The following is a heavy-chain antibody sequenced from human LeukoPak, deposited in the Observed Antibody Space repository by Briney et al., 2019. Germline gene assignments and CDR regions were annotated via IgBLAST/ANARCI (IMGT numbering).Heavy chain of an antibody. CDR1: GFIFSNYA. CDR2: FSDSGGRT. V-gene: IGHV3-23*01. J-gene: IGHJ4*02. CDR3: VRDGSYYDSSGYYYLY. D-gene: IGHD3-22*01. Sequence: GSLRLSCAASGFIFSNYAMSWVRPAPGKGLEWVSAFSDSGGRTYYADSVKGRLTISRDNSKNTLYLQMNSLRSEDTAVYYCVRDGSYYDSSGYYYLYWGQGTLVTVSS.